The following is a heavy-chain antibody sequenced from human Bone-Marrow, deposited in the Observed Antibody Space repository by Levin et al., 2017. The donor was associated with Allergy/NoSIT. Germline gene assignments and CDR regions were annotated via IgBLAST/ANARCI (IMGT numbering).Heavy chain of an antibody. J-gene: IGHJ5*02. CDR3: ARHPSDTA. CDR2: IYSGGTT. V-gene: IGHV3-53*01. D-gene: IGHD5-18*01. CDR1: GFIVSNHY. Sequence: GESLKISCAASGFIVSNHYMSWVRQAPGKGLEGVSVIYSGGTTYYADSVKGRFTISRDSSKNTLYLQMNRLRDEDTAVYYCARHPSDTAWGQGTLVTVSS.